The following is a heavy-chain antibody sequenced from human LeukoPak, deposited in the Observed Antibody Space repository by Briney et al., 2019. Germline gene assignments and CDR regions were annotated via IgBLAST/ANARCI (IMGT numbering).Heavy chain of an antibody. CDR1: GFTFDDYA. CDR3: ARDPRTVRI. Sequence: GGSLRLSCAASGFTFDDYAMHWVRQAPGKGLECVSLISWDGDSTYYADSVKGRFTISRDNAKNLLYLQMDSLRVEDTAIYYCARDPRTVRIWGQGTLVTVPS. J-gene: IGHJ4*02. CDR2: ISWDGDST. V-gene: IGHV3-43D*03. D-gene: IGHD1-1*01.